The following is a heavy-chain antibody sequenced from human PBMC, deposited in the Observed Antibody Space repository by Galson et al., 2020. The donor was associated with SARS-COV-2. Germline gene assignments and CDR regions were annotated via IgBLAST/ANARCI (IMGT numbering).Heavy chain of an antibody. CDR1: GFTFSSFA. Sequence: GESLKISCTASGFTFSSFAMRWVRQAPGKGLECVSAISRSGATTYYADSVKGRFTISRDNSRNTLYLQMSTLRADDTALYYCAKSFTIFGVIKLKDPFDMWGQGTMVTVSS. CDR2: ISRSGATT. V-gene: IGHV3-23*01. J-gene: IGHJ3*02. CDR3: AKSFTIFGVIKLKDPFDM. D-gene: IGHD3-3*01.